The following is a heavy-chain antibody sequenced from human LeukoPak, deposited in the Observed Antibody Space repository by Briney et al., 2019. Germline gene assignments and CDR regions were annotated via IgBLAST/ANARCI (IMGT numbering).Heavy chain of an antibody. CDR1: GFTVSSNH. J-gene: IGHJ4*02. CDR2: IFSGGDT. Sequence: PGGSLRLSCAASGFTVSSNHMNWVRQAPRKGVEWVSVIFSGGDTSYADSVKGRFTISRDSSKNTLFLQMNSLTPEDTAVYYCMRQGLGGAGRWGQGTLVTVSS. V-gene: IGHV3-66*02. CDR3: MRQGLGGAGR. D-gene: IGHD6-19*01.